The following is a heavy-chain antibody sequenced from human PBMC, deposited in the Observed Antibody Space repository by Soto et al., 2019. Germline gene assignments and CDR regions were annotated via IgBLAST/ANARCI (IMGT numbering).Heavy chain of an antibody. Sequence: NPSETLSLTCAVSGFFISSGNYWGWIRKPPGKGLEWIGSIFHGGNTYYNPSLKGRVTISVDMSKNQFSLKLNSVTAADTAVYYCARARWYDAFDVWGQGTVVTVSS. D-gene: IGHD2-15*01. CDR2: IFHGGNT. V-gene: IGHV4-38-2*01. CDR1: GFFISSGNY. J-gene: IGHJ3*01. CDR3: ARARWYDAFDV.